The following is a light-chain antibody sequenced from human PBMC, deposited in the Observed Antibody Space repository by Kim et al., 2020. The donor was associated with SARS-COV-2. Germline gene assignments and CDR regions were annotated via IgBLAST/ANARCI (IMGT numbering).Light chain of an antibody. CDR1: NIGRKT. Sequence: SYELTQPPSVSVAPGKTAIITCGGNNIGRKTVHWYQQRPGQAPVLVIYSDSVRPSGIPERFSGSNSGDTATLTISRVEAGDEDEYYCQVWDSNADHMVFG. CDR2: SDS. J-gene: IGLJ3*02. V-gene: IGLV3-21*04. CDR3: QVWDSNADHMV.